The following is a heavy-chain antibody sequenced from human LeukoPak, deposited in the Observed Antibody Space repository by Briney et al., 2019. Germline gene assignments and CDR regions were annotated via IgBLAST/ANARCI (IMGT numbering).Heavy chain of an antibody. D-gene: IGHD6-13*01. CDR2: TSGSGGST. Sequence: GGSLRLSCAASGFTFSSYAMSWVRQAPGKGLEWVSVTSGSGGSTYYADSVKGRFTISRDNSKNTLYLQMYSLRAEDTAVYYCAKCLYGSSWSTSDAFDIWGQGTMVTVSS. J-gene: IGHJ3*02. CDR3: AKCLYGSSWSTSDAFDI. V-gene: IGHV3-23*01. CDR1: GFTFSSYA.